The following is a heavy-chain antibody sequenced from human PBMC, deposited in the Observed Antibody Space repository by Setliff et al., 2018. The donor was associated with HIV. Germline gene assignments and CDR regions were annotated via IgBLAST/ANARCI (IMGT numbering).Heavy chain of an antibody. Sequence: SETLSLTCTVSSDSIRFYYWTWIRQPPGKGLEWIGNIYYTGSTNYNPSLKSRITISIDTSKSQFSLKLTSVAAADTAVYYCARDSGGYNYYYYMAVWGRGTMVTVSS. V-gene: IGHV4-59*01. CDR2: IYYTGST. CDR1: SDSIRFYY. J-gene: IGHJ6*03. D-gene: IGHD1-26*01. CDR3: ARDSGGYNYYYYMAV.